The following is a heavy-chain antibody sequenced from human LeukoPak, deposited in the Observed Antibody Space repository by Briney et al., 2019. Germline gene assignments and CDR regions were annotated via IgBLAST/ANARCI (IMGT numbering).Heavy chain of an antibody. CDR1: GFSFSSYW. Sequence: PGGSLRLSCAASGFSFSSYWMHWVRQAPGKGLEWVSGISWNSGSIGYADSVKGRFTISRDNAKNSLYLQMNSLRAEDTALYYCAKVEMPTVTTKGAFDLWGRGTLVTVSS. CDR3: AKVEMPTVTTKGAFDL. CDR2: ISWNSGSI. V-gene: IGHV3-9*01. D-gene: IGHD4-17*01. J-gene: IGHJ2*01.